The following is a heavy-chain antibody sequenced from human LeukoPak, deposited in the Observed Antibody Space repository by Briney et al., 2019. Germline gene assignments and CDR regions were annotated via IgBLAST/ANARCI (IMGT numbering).Heavy chain of an antibody. CDR2: MRYNGANK. Sequence: GGSLRLSCAASGFNFSSYGIHWVRQAPGKGLEWVAFMRYNGANKDYADSVKGRFTISRDNSKNTVYLQMNSLRAEDTAVYYCARERLDYWYFDLWGRGTLVSVSS. CDR1: GFNFSSYG. D-gene: IGHD3-22*01. V-gene: IGHV3-30*02. CDR3: ARERLDYWYFDL. J-gene: IGHJ2*01.